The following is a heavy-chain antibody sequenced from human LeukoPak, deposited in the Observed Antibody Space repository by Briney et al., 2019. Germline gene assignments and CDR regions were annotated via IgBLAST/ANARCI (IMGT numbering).Heavy chain of an antibody. D-gene: IGHD3-22*01. CDR3: AIMHPYYDGNGYWVQ. CDR1: GFTFGSYA. CDR2: VNTNGGST. Sequence: PGESLRLSCAASGFTFGSYAMSWVRQAPGKGLEWVSGVNTNGGSTAYADSVKGRFTISRDNPRNTLYMQMSSLRAEDTALYYCAIMHPYYDGNGYWVQWGQGTLVTVSS. V-gene: IGHV3-23*01. J-gene: IGHJ4*02.